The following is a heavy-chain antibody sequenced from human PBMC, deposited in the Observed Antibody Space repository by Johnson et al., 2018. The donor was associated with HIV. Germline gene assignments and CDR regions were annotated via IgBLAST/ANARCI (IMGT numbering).Heavy chain of an antibody. CDR3: AKGGVAAAKGAFDI. CDR1: GFTFDDYT. Sequence: EVQLVESGGGVVQPGRSLRLSCAASGFTFDDYTMHWVRQAPGKGLEWVSLISWDGGSTYYADSVKGRFTISRDNSKNSLYLQMNSLRTEDTALYYCAKGGVAAAKGAFDIWGQGTMVTVSS. J-gene: IGHJ3*02. CDR2: ISWDGGST. V-gene: IGHV3-43*01. D-gene: IGHD6-25*01.